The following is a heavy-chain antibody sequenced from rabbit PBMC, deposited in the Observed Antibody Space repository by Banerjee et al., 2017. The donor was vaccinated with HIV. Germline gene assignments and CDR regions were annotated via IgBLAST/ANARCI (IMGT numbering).Heavy chain of an antibody. Sequence: QEQLEESGGDLVKPEGSLTLTCTASGFSFSNKYVMCWVRQAPGKGLEWIACINTNSGNTVYASWVNGRFTISLDNALNTVFLQMTSLTVADTATYFCARDRGYDDYGDDGWGMDLWGPGTLVTVS. D-gene: IGHD2-1*01. V-gene: IGHV1S45*01. CDR3: ARDRGYDDYGDDGWGMDL. J-gene: IGHJ6*01. CDR1: GFSFSNKYV. CDR2: INTNSGNT.